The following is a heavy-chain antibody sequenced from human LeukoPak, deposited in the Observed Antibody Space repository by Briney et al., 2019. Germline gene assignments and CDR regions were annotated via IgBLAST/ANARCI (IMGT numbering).Heavy chain of an antibody. V-gene: IGHV1-2*02. CDR2: INPNSGGT. CDR1: GYTFTVYY. J-gene: IGHJ4*02. Sequence: GASVTVSFTASGYTFTVYYIHWVRQAPGQGLEWMGWINPNSGGTKYAQKFQGRVTMTRDTSISTAYMELSRLRSDDTAVYYCARGDIYFDFWGQGTLVTVSS. CDR3: ARGDIYFDF. D-gene: IGHD2-15*01.